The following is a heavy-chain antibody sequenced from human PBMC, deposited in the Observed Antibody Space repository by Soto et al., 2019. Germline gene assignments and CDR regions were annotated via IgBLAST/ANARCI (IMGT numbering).Heavy chain of an antibody. V-gene: IGHV3-53*04. D-gene: IGHD4-17*01. CDR1: GFTVSSNY. CDR3: ARTGKEDYAAFDI. J-gene: IGHJ3*02. CDR2: IYSGGST. Sequence: EVQLVESGGGLVQPGGSLRLSCAASGFTVSSNYMSWVRQAPGKGLEWVSVIYSGGSTYYADSVKGRFTISRHNSKNTMYLQMNSLRAEDTAVYYCARTGKEDYAAFDIWGQGTMVTVSS.